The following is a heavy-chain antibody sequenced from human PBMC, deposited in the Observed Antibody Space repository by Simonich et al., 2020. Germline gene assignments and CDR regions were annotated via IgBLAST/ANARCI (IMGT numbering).Heavy chain of an antibody. Sequence: QVQLVQSGAEVKKPGASVTVSCKASGYTFTGYYMHWGRQAPGQGLEWMGWINPNSGGTNYAQKFQGRVTRTRDTSISTAYMELSRLRSDDTAVYYCARGRLTGDKGAFDIWGQGTMVTVSS. J-gene: IGHJ3*02. CDR3: ARGRLTGDKGAFDI. CDR2: INPNSGGT. CDR1: GYTFTGYY. D-gene: IGHD7-27*01. V-gene: IGHV1-2*02.